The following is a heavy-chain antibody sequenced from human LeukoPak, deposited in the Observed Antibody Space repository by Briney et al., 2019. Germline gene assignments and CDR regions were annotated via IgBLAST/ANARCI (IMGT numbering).Heavy chain of an antibody. CDR3: ARWTVLRGVVIGAGGFSDY. Sequence: GGSLRLSCAASGFTFEDYGMAWVRQAPGKGLDWVSAINWSGSSTGYADSVKGRFTMSRDNAKKSLYLQMNSLRAEDTAFYYCARWTVLRGVVIGAGGFSDYRGQGTLVTVSS. D-gene: IGHD3-10*01. J-gene: IGHJ4*02. CDR1: GFTFEDYG. CDR2: INWSGSST. V-gene: IGHV3-20*04.